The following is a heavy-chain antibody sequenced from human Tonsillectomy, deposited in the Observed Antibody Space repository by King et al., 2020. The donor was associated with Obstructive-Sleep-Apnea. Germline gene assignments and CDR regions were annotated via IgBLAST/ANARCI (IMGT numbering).Heavy chain of an antibody. V-gene: IGHV3-48*01. Sequence: QLVQSGGGLVQPGGSLRLSCAASGFTFSSYSMNWVRQAPGKGLEWVSYISSSSSTIYYADSVKGRFTISRDNAKNSLYLQMNSLRAEDTAVYYCARDYSSGWSTFDYWGQGTLVTVSS. CDR2: ISSSSSTI. CDR3: ARDYSSGWSTFDY. J-gene: IGHJ4*02. CDR1: GFTFSSYS. D-gene: IGHD6-19*01.